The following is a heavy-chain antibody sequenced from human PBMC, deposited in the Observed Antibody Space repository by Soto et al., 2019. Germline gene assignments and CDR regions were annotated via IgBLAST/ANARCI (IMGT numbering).Heavy chain of an antibody. D-gene: IGHD3-9*01. Sequence: QVQLVQSGAEVKKPGSSVKVSCKASGGTFSSYAISWVRQAPGQGLEWMGGIIPIFGTANYAQKFQGRVTITADESTSTAYMELSSLRYEDTAVYYCARDLDLLRYFDWDHYYYYGMDVWGQGTTVTVSS. CDR3: ARDLDLLRYFDWDHYYYYGMDV. CDR1: GGTFSSYA. CDR2: IIPIFGTA. V-gene: IGHV1-69*12. J-gene: IGHJ6*02.